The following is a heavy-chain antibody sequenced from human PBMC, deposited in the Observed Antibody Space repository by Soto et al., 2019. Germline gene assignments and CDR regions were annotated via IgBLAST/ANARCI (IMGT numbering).Heavy chain of an antibody. J-gene: IGHJ5*02. Sequence: EVQLVQSGAEVKKPGESLKISCKGSGYSFTSYWIGWVRQMPGKGLEWMGIIYPGDSDTRYSPSFQGQVTISADKSISTAYLQWSSLKASDTAMYYRARAYCISTSCYVGWFDPWGQGTLVTVSS. CDR3: ARAYCISTSCYVGWFDP. D-gene: IGHD2-2*01. CDR1: GYSFTSYW. V-gene: IGHV5-51*01. CDR2: IYPGDSDT.